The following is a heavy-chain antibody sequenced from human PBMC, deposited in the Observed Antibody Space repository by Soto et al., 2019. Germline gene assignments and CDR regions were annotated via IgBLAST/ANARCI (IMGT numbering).Heavy chain of an antibody. D-gene: IGHD3-3*01. CDR3: ARGGARFLECLHLPRYYYYGMDV. V-gene: IGHV3-13*01. CDR1: GFTFSSYD. CDR2: IGTAGDT. J-gene: IGHJ6*02. Sequence: PGGSLRLSCAASGFTFSSYDMHWVRQATGKGLEWVSAIGTAGDTYYPGSVKGRFTISRENAKNSLYLQMNSLRAEDTAVYYCARGGARFLECLHLPRYYYYGMDVWGQGTTVTVSS.